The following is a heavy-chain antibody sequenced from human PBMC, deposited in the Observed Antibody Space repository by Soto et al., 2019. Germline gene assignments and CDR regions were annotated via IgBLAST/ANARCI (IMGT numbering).Heavy chain of an antibody. J-gene: IGHJ4*02. CDR3: ARDHFKNRSVAGPGAY. D-gene: IGHD6-19*01. V-gene: IGHV3-33*01. Sequence: GGSLRLSCAASGFTFSSYGMHWVRQAPGKGLEWVAVIWYDGSNKYYADSVKGRFTISRDNSKNTLYLQMNSLRAEDTAVYYCARDHFKNRSVAGPGAYWGQGTLVTVSS. CDR1: GFTFSSYG. CDR2: IWYDGSNK.